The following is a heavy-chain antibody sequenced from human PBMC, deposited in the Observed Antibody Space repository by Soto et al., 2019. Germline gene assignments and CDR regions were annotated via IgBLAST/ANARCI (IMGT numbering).Heavy chain of an antibody. CDR3: ARDGTYYDFWSGYRPFYYFDY. CDR2: IWYDGSNK. J-gene: IGHJ4*02. Sequence: QPGGSLRLSCAASGFTFSSYGMHWVRQAPGKGLEWVAVIWYDGSNKYYADSVKGRFTISRDNSKNTLYLQMNSLRAEDTAVYYCARDGTYYDFWSGYRPFYYFDYWGQGTLVTVSS. CDR1: GFTFSSYG. D-gene: IGHD3-3*01. V-gene: IGHV3-33*01.